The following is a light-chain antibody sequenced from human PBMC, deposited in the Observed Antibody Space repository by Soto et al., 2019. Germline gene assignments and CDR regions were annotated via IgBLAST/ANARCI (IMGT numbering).Light chain of an antibody. J-gene: IGLJ1*01. CDR1: SSDVGGYNY. CDR3: TSYAGSNNV. CDR2: EVN. V-gene: IGLV2-8*01. Sequence: QSALTQPPSASGSPGQSVTISCTGTSSDVGGYNYVSWYQQDPGKVPKLMIYEVNKRPSGVPDRFSGSKAGNTASLTVSGLQAEDEADYYCTSYAGSNNVFGTGTKVTVL.